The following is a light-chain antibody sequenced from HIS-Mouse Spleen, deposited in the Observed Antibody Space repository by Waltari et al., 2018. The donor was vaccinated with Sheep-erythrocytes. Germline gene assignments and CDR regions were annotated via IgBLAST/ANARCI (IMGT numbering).Light chain of an antibody. CDR1: RSDVGGYNY. CDR2: EVS. J-gene: IGLJ3*02. Sequence: QSALTQPPSAPGSPGQSVTISCTGTRSDVGGYNYVSWYQQHPGKAPKLMIYEVSKRPSGVPVRFSGSKAGNTASLTVSGLQAEDEADYYCSSYAGSNNWVFGGGTKLTVL. CDR3: SSYAGSNNWV. V-gene: IGLV2-8*01.